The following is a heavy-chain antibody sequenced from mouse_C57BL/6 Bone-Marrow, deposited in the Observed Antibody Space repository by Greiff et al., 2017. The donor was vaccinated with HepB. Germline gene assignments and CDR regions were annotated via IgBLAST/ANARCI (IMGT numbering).Heavy chain of an antibody. Sequence: VQLQQSGPELVRPGVSVTISCKGSGYTFTDYAMHWVKQSLAKSVEWIGVISTYYGDASYNQKFKDKATMTVDKSSSTAYMELARVTAEDSAVYYCASGSSPDWYFDVWGTGTTVTVSS. D-gene: IGHD1-1*01. CDR1: GYTFTDYA. CDR2: ISTYYGDA. CDR3: ASGSSPDWYFDV. J-gene: IGHJ1*03. V-gene: IGHV1-67*01.